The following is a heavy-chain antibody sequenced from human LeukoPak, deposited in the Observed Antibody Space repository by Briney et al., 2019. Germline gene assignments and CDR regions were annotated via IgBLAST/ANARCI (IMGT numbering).Heavy chain of an antibody. V-gene: IGHV1-2*02. CDR2: INPNGGGT. Sequence: APVKVSCKASGYTFTGYYIHWVRQAPGQGLEWMGWINPNGGGTNFAQKFQGRVTMTRDTSISTAYMELSSLRSDDTAVYYCARVGCSATCPLDYWGQGTLVTVSS. J-gene: IGHJ4*02. CDR3: ARVGCSATCPLDY. CDR1: GYTFTGYY. D-gene: IGHD2-2*01.